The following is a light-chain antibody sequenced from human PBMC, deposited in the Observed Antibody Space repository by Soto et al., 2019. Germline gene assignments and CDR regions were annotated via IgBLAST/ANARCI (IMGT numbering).Light chain of an antibody. J-gene: IGKJ1*01. CDR1: QSVDSY. CDR2: DAS. Sequence: EIVLTQSPATLSLSPGERATLSCRASQSVDSYLAWYQQKVGQAPRLLIYDASNRATGIPARFSGSGSGTDFTLTISRLEPEDFAVYYCQRRSNWPPTFGQGTKVEIK. CDR3: QRRSNWPPT. V-gene: IGKV3-11*01.